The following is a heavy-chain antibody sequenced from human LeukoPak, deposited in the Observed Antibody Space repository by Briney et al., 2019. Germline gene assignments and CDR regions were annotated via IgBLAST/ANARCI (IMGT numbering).Heavy chain of an antibody. J-gene: IGHJ6*03. V-gene: IGHV4-34*01. CDR3: ARREGSWVHGSGSYYGGYYYYYMDV. D-gene: IGHD3-10*01. Sequence: SETLSLTCAVYGGSFSGYYWSWIRQPPGKGLEWIGEINHSGSTNYNPSLKSRVTISVDTSKNQFSLKLSSVTAADTAVYYCARREGSWVHGSGSYYGGYYYYYMDVWGKGTTVTISS. CDR1: GGSFSGYY. CDR2: INHSGST.